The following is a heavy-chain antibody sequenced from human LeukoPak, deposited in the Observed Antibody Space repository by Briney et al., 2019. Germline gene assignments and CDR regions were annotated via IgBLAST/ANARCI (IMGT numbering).Heavy chain of an antibody. CDR2: IFYSGST. Sequence: PSETLSLTCTVSGGSIGSSNYYWAWIRQPPGKGLEWIGHIFYSGSTYYNPSLKSRVTISVDTSKNQFSLHLSSVTAADTATYFCARRGITYSTSFFAFSGQGTLVTVSS. D-gene: IGHD2/OR15-2a*01. CDR1: GGSIGSSNYY. CDR3: ARRGITYSTSFFAF. V-gene: IGHV4-39*01. J-gene: IGHJ4*02.